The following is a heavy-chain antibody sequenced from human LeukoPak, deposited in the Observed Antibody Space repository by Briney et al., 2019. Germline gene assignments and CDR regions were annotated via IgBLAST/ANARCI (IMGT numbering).Heavy chain of an antibody. CDR1: GYTFTYYY. J-gene: IGHJ4*02. Sequence: ASVKVSCKASGYTFTYYYMHWVRQAPGQGREWMGRINPNIGGTNFAQKFQGRVTMTRDTSINTAYMELSRLTPDDTAVYYCARDRGAGGWECGTYWGQGTLVTVSS. D-gene: IGHD1-26*01. CDR3: ARDRGAGGWECGTY. CDR2: INPNIGGT. V-gene: IGHV1-2*06.